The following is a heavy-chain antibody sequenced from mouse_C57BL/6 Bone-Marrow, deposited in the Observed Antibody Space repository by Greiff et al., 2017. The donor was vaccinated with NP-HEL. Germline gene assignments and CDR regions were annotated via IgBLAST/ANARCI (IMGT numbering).Heavy chain of an antibody. CDR2: IDPSDSYT. J-gene: IGHJ3*01. D-gene: IGHD2-2*01. Sequence: VQLQQPGAELVMPGASVKLSCKASGYTFTSYWMHWVKQRPGQGLEWIGEIDPSDSYTNYNQKFKGKSTLTVDKSSSTAYMQLSSLTYEDSAVYYCARWLQGFAYWGQGTLVTVSA. CDR1: GYTFTSYW. V-gene: IGHV1-69*01. CDR3: ARWLQGFAY.